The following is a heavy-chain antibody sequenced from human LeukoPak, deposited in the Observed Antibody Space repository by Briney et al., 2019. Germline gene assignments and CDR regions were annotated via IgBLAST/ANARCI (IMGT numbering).Heavy chain of an antibody. V-gene: IGHV3-74*01. CDR3: TRETVVVATASLGY. CDR2: INSDGSTI. CDR1: GFTFSSYW. D-gene: IGHD2-2*01. J-gene: IGHJ4*02. Sequence: GGSLRLSCAAPGFTFSSYWMHWVRQAPGKGLVWVSRINSDGSTINYADSVKGRFTISRDNAKNTLYLQMDSLRAEDTAVYYCTRETVVVATASLGYWGLGTLVTVSS.